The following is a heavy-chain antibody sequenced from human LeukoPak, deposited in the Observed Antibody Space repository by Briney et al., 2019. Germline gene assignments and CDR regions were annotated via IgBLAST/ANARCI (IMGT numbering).Heavy chain of an antibody. CDR3: ARDRGPPLGTASTFDY. CDR2: INPNSGGT. Sequence: VASVKISCKASGYTFTGYYMHWVRQAPGQGLEWMGWINPNSGGTNYAQKFQGRVTMTRDTSISTAYMERSRLRSDDTAVYYCARDRGPPLGTASTFDYWGQGTLVTVSS. J-gene: IGHJ4*02. D-gene: IGHD2/OR15-2a*01. CDR1: GYTFTGYY. V-gene: IGHV1-2*02.